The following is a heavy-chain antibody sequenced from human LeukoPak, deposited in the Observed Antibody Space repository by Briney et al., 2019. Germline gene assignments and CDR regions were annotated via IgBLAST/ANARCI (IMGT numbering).Heavy chain of an antibody. V-gene: IGHV1-69*06. CDR3: ARSSIIAAAGPYYFDY. D-gene: IGHD6-13*01. J-gene: IGHJ4*02. Sequence: SVKVSCKASGGTFRSYAITWVRQAPGQGLEWVGGIIPIFGTSKYAQKFQGRVTITADKSTSTAYMELSSLRSEDTAVYYCARSSIIAAAGPYYFDYWGQGTLVTVSS. CDR2: IIPIFGTS. CDR1: GGTFRSYA.